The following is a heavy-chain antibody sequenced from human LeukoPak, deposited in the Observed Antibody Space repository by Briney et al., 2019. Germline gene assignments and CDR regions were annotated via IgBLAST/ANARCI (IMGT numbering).Heavy chain of an antibody. CDR3: ARGYSGYDFGPIDNSEKEGDY. CDR2: IIPILGIA. CDR1: GGTFSSYA. J-gene: IGHJ4*02. V-gene: IGHV1-69*04. Sequence: GASVKVSCKASGGTFSSYAISWVRQAPGQGLEWMGRIIPILGIANYAQKFQGRVTITADKSTSTAYMELSSLRSEDTAVYYCARGYSGYDFGPIDNSEKEGDYWGQGTLVTVSS. D-gene: IGHD5-12*01.